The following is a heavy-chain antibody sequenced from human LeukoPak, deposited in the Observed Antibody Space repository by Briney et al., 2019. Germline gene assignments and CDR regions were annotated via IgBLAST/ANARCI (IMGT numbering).Heavy chain of an antibody. J-gene: IGHJ6*02. CDR3: ARVKGSSLDV. CDR1: GFTFSSYG. CDR2: IWYDGSKK. V-gene: IGHV3-33*01. D-gene: IGHD6-13*01. Sequence: GGSLRLSCAASGFTFSSYGMHWVRQAPGKGLEWVAVIWYDGSKKDYADSVKGRFTISRDNSKNTQNLQMNSLRDEDTGVYYCARVKGSSLDVWGQGTTVTVSS.